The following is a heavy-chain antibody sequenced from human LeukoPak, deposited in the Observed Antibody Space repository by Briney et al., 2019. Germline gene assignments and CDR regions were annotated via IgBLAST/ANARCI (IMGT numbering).Heavy chain of an antibody. CDR3: TRERIIDY. CDR2: IRSKAYGGTT. V-gene: IGHV3-49*04. Sequence: GESLRLSCTASGFTFGAYAMSWVRQAPGEGLEWVGFIRSKAYGGTTEYAASVKGRFTISRDDSKSIAYLQMNSLKTEDTAVYYCTRERIIDYWGQGTLVTVSS. CDR1: GFTFGAYA. J-gene: IGHJ4*02.